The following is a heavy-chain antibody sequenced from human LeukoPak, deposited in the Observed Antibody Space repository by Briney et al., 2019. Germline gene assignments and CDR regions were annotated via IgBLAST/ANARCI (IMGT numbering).Heavy chain of an antibody. Sequence: GGSLRLSCAASGFTFNTYNMNWVRQTPGKGLEWVSGISESGGKIYYADSVKGRFTISRDNSKNMLYLQMNSLRAEDTAVYYCAKRGSGYFDWLLQLDYWGQGTLVTVSS. D-gene: IGHD3-9*01. CDR3: AKRGSGYFDWLLQLDY. CDR2: ISESGGKI. CDR1: GFTFNTYN. V-gene: IGHV3-23*01. J-gene: IGHJ4*02.